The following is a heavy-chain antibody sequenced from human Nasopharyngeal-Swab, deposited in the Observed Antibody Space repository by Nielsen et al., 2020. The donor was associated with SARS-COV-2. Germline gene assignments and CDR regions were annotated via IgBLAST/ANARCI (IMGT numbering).Heavy chain of an antibody. Sequence: GESLKISCAASGFTFSSYEMNWVRQAPGKGLEWVSYISSSGGTIYYADSVEGRFTISRDNAKNSLYLQMNSLRAEDTAVYYCARFYGGNSGFYYYYGMDVWGQGTTVTVSS. CDR3: ARFYGGNSGFYYYYGMDV. D-gene: IGHD4-23*01. CDR1: GFTFSSYE. J-gene: IGHJ6*02. CDR2: ISSSGGTI. V-gene: IGHV3-48*03.